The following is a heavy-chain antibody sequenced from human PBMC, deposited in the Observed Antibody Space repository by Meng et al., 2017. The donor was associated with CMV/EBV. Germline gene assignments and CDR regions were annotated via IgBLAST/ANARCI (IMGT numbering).Heavy chain of an antibody. D-gene: IGHD6-13*01. Sequence: VSRRSISSGGYAWSWLRQPPGKGLEWIGYIYHSGSTYYNPSLKSRATISVDRSKNQFSLKLSSVTAADTAVYYCARYSSSWSPYFDYWGQGTLVTVSS. CDR3: ARYSSSWSPYFDY. J-gene: IGHJ4*02. CDR2: IYHSGST. CDR1: RRSISSGGYA. V-gene: IGHV4-30-2*01.